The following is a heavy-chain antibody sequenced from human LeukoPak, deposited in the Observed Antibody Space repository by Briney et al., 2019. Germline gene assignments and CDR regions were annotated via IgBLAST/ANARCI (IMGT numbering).Heavy chain of an antibody. J-gene: IGHJ4*02. CDR1: GGSISSYY. D-gene: IGHD6-25*01. V-gene: IGHV4-59*01. CDR2: IYHTGST. CDR3: ARRGRNSSGWQDYL. Sequence: KPSETLSLTCTVSGGSISSYYWSWIRQPPGKGLEWIANIYHTGSTNYNPSLSSRVTISIDTAKNQFSLKLTSGTAADTAVYYCARRGRNSSGWQDYLWGQGTLVTVSS.